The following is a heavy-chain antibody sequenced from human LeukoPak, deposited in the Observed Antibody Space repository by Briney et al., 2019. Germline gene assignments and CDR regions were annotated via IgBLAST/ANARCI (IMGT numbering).Heavy chain of an antibody. J-gene: IGHJ6*02. Sequence: GRSLRLSCAASGFTFSSYGMHWVRQAPGKGLEWVAVISYDGSNKYYADSVKSRFTISRDNSKNTLYLQMNSLRAEDTAVYYCTTVTDYYYYGMDVWGQGTTVTVSS. CDR3: TTVTDYYYYGMDV. D-gene: IGHD4-17*01. V-gene: IGHV3-30*03. CDR2: ISYDGSNK. CDR1: GFTFSSYG.